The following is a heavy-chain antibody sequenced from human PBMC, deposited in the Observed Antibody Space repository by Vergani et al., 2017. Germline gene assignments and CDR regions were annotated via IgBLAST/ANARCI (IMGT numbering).Heavy chain of an antibody. CDR2: ISGSGGST. D-gene: IGHD5-12*01. CDR3: AKANPRNSGYDYLYNYHAMDV. Sequence: EVQLLESGGSLKQPGGSVRLSCAASGFTFSTYAMHWVRQAPGKGLEWVSGISGSGGSTYYAGSVKGRFTISRDSSKNTLYLQMNSLSAGDTAVYYCAKANPRNSGYDYLYNYHAMDVWGQGTTVTVSS. CDR1: GFTFSTYA. V-gene: IGHV3-23*01. J-gene: IGHJ6*02.